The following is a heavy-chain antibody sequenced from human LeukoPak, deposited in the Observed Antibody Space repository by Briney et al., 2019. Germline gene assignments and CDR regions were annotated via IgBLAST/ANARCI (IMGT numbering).Heavy chain of an antibody. CDR1: GGSFSGYY. D-gene: IGHD5-12*01. CDR3: ARVGGSNHYYYGMDV. V-gene: IGHV4-34*01. CDR2: IKYSGNT. J-gene: IGHJ6*02. Sequence: PSETLSLTCAVYGGSFSGYYWSWIRQPPGKGLEWIGEIKYSGNTNYNPSLKSRVTMSVDMSKNQISLKLNSVTAADTAVYYCARVGGSNHYYYGMDVWGQGTTVTVSS.